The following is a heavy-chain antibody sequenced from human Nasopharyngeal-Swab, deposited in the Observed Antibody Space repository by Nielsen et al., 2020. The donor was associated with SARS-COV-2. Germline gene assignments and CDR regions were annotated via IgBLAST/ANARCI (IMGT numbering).Heavy chain of an antibody. J-gene: IGHJ5*02. D-gene: IGHD1-26*01. CDR1: EFTFSSYW. Sequence: GGSLRLTCRASEFTFSSYWMHWVRQSPGAGLVWVSRTDQNARITNYADSVNGRFTIFRDNAQNTLYLEMNSLKTEDTAVYYCVKDLAGRYGSWGLGTLVTVSS. CDR3: VKDLAGRYGS. V-gene: IGHV3-74*01. CDR2: TDQNARIT.